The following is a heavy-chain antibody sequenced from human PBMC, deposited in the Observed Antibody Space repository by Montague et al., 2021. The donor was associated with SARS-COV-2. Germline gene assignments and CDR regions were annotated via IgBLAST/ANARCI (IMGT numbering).Heavy chain of an antibody. Sequence: TLSLTCTVSGGSISSGSYYWSWIRQPAGKGLEWIGRIYTSGSTNYNSSLKSRVTISVDTSKNQFSLKLSSVTAADTVVYYCARVVGFDFDYWGQGTLVTVSS. CDR1: GGSISSGSYY. D-gene: IGHD2-21*01. CDR2: IYTSGST. V-gene: IGHV4-61*02. J-gene: IGHJ4*02. CDR3: ARVVGFDFDY.